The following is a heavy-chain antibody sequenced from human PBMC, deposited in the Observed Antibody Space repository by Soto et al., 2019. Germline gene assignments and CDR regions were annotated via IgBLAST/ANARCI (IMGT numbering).Heavy chain of an antibody. Sequence: GGSLRLSCAASGFTFSSYGMHWVRQAPGKGLEWVAVISHDGSNKYYADSVKGRFTISRDNSKNTLYLQMNSLRAEDTAVYYCAKEPYSSSPPDYWGQGTLVTVSS. J-gene: IGHJ4*02. CDR2: ISHDGSNK. V-gene: IGHV3-30*18. CDR1: GFTFSSYG. CDR3: AKEPYSSSPPDY. D-gene: IGHD6-13*01.